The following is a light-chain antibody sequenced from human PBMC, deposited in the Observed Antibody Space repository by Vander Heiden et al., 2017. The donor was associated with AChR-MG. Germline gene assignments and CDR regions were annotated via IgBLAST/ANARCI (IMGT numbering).Light chain of an antibody. CDR1: SSDVGGSYY. J-gene: IGLJ1*01. CDR3: SSYGTSSTLHYV. Sequence: QSALTQPASVSGSPGQSITIPFTGTSSDVGGSYYVSWYQQHPGNAPNLIIFHVSKRGAGVSARFFCSISANTASLTISGLQPEDEAEDYCSSYGTSSTLHYVFGSGTKVTVL. V-gene: IGLV2-14*03. CDR2: HVS.